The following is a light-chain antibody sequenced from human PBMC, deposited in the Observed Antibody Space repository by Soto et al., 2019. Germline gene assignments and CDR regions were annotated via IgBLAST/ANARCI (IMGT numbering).Light chain of an antibody. V-gene: IGKV1-5*01. Sequence: DIQMTQSPSTLSASVGDRVTITCRASQTINSWLAWYQQKPGKAPKVLIFDASSLKTGVPLRFSGSGSGTEFTLTISNLQPDDFATYYCQQYDSYSSGPFGQGTKVDIK. CDR3: QQYDSYSSGP. CDR1: QTINSW. CDR2: DAS. J-gene: IGKJ1*01.